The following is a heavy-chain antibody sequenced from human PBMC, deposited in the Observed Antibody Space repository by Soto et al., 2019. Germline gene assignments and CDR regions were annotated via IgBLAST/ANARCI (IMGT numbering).Heavy chain of an antibody. V-gene: IGHV3-74*01. J-gene: IGHJ4*02. Sequence: EVQLVESGGGLVQPGGSLRLSCAASGFTFSSYWMHWVRQAPGKGLVWVSRTNEDGSTINYADSVKGRFTISRDNAKNTLYLEMNSRGAEDAVVYYCKRGGGGGGGYWGPGTLVTVSS. CDR3: KRGGGGGGGY. CDR1: GFTFSSYW. D-gene: IGHD3-16*01. CDR2: TNEDGSTI.